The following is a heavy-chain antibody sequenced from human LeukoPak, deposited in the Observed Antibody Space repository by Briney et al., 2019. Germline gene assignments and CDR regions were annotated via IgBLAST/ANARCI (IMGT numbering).Heavy chain of an antibody. Sequence: GGSLRLSCTASGFTFSSYWMHWVRQAPGKGLEWVSAISGSGGTTYYADSVKGRFTISRDNSKNTLYLQMDSLRAEDTAVYYCAKVLGRSGWQTDYWGQGTLVSVSS. CDR2: ISGSGGTT. J-gene: IGHJ4*02. CDR1: GFTFSSYW. CDR3: AKVLGRSGWQTDY. V-gene: IGHV3-23*01. D-gene: IGHD6-19*01.